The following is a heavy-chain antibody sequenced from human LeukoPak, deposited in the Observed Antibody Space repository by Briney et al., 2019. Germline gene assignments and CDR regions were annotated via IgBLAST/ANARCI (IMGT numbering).Heavy chain of an antibody. CDR2: IYYSGST. Sequence: PSETLSLTCTVSGGSISSSSYYWGWIRQPPGKGLEWIGSIYYSGSTYYNPSLKSRVTISVDTSNNQFSLKLSSVTAADTAVYYCARVMTFGQWLVPQNWGQGTLVTVSS. V-gene: IGHV4-39*07. J-gene: IGHJ4*02. CDR1: GGSISSSSYY. CDR3: ARVMTFGQWLVPQN. D-gene: IGHD6-19*01.